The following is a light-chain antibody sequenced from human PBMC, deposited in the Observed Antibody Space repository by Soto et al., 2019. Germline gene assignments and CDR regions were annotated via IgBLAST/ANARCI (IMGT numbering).Light chain of an antibody. CDR2: HAS. CDR3: QQHNQWPIT. CDR1: QSISNW. Sequence: DLQMPQSSATQPASVEDRVTITCRASQSISNWLAWYQQKPGAAPKLLIYHASTLESGVPSRFSGSGSGTEFTLTINSLQSEDSAVYYCQQHNQWPITYGQGRRLEIK. J-gene: IGKJ5*01. V-gene: IGKV1-5*01.